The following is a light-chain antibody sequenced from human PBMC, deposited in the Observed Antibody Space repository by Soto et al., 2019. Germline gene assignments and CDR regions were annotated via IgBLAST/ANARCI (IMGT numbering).Light chain of an antibody. V-gene: IGKV3-15*01. CDR2: DVS. CDR1: QGVTTN. CDR3: QPYNHWPFS. J-gene: IGKJ5*01. Sequence: EIVLTQSPGTLSLSPGERATLSCRAGQGVTTNFAWYQQKSGQSPRLLIYDVSIRATGVPARFSGTGSETDFTLTISGLQAKDSTLDFFQPYNHWPFSFAPRTRLEIK.